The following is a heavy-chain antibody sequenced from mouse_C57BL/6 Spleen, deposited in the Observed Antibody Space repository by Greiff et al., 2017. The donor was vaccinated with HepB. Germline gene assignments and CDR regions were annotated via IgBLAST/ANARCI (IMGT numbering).Heavy chain of an antibody. J-gene: IGHJ4*01. CDR3: ASLHYGSSVYAMDY. CDR2: IYPGDGDT. Sequence: VKLQESGPELVKPGDSVKISCTASGYALSSSWMNWVKQRPGKGLEWIGRIYPGDGDTNYNGKFKGKATLTADKSSSTSYMQLSSLTAEDTAVYFCASLHYGSSVYAMDYWGQGTSVTVSS. V-gene: IGHV1-82*01. CDR1: GYALSSSW. D-gene: IGHD1-1*01.